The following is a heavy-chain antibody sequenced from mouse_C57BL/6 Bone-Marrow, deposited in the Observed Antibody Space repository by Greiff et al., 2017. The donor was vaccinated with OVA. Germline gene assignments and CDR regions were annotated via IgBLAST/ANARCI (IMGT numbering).Heavy chain of an antibody. CDR1: GYAFSSSW. Sequence: QVQLQQSGPELVKPGASVKISCKASGYAFSSSWMNWVKQRPGKGLEWIGRIYPGDGDTNYNGKFKGKATLTADKSSSTAYMQLSSLTSEDSAVYFCARWYYGNYFDYWGQGTTLTVSS. CDR2: IYPGDGDT. J-gene: IGHJ2*01. D-gene: IGHD2-1*01. CDR3: ARWYYGNYFDY. V-gene: IGHV1-82*01.